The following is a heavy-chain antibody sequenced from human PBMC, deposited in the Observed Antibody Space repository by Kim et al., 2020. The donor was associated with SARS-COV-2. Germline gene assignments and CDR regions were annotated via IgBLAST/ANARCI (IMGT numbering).Heavy chain of an antibody. D-gene: IGHD3-10*01. CDR2: IIPILGIA. Sequence: SVKVSCKASGGTFSSYAISWVRQAPGQGLEWMGRIIPILGIANYAQKFQGRVTITADKSTSTAYMELSSLRSEDTAVYYCARGTMVRGVPFFDYWGQGTLVTVSS. CDR1: GGTFSSYA. CDR3: ARGTMVRGVPFFDY. V-gene: IGHV1-69*04. J-gene: IGHJ4*02.